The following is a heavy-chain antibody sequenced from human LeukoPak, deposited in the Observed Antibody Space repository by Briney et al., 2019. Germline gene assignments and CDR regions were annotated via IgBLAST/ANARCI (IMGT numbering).Heavy chain of an antibody. CDR2: ITHNGST. J-gene: IGHJ4*02. D-gene: IGHD6-13*01. CDR3: RRAAHSSSWYFFDS. Sequence: SETLTLTCAVYGGSFSGYYWSWIRQPPGKGLEWIGEITHNGSTSYNPSLKGRVTISVDTSKNQFSLQLSSVSAADTAVYYCRRAAHSSSWYFFDSGGQGTLVTVSS. V-gene: IGHV4-34*01. CDR1: GGSFSGYY.